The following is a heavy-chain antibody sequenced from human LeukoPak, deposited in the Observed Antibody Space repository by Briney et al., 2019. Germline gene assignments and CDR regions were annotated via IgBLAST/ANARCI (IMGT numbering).Heavy chain of an antibody. Sequence: ASVEVSCKASGYTFTSYDINWVRQATGQGLEWMGWMNPDSGNTGYAQKFQGRVTMTRNTSISTAYMELSSLRSEDTAVYYCARGPSITMVRGVKFGWFDPWGQGTLVTVSS. CDR2: MNPDSGNT. CDR3: ARGPSITMVRGVKFGWFDP. D-gene: IGHD3-10*01. CDR1: GYTFTSYD. V-gene: IGHV1-8*01. J-gene: IGHJ5*02.